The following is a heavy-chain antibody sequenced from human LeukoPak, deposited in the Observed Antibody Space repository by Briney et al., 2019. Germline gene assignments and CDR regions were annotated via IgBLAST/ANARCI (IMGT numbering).Heavy chain of an antibody. J-gene: IGHJ6*03. CDR3: ARGLDGYMYV. Sequence: PSETLSLTCTVSGYSISSGYYWGWIRQPTGKGMGWIGYIYYSGITKYNPSLKSRVTISVDTSKNQFSLKLSSVTAADTAVYYCARGLDGYMYVWGKGTTVTVSS. CDR2: IYYSGIT. D-gene: IGHD2-2*03. V-gene: IGHV4-38-2*02. CDR1: GYSISSGYY.